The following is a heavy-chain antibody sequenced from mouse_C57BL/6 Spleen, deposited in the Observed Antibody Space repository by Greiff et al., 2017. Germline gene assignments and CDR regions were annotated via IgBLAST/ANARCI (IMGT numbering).Heavy chain of an antibody. Sequence: EVKLMESGGDLVKPGGSLKLSCAASGFTFSSYGMSWVRQTPDKRLEWVATISSGGSYTYYPDSVKGRFTISRDNAKNTLYLQMSSLKSEDTAMYYCASVYVNCFAYRVQGTLVTVSA. CDR1: GFTFSSYG. CDR3: ASVYVNCFAY. CDR2: ISSGGSYT. J-gene: IGHJ3*01. V-gene: IGHV5-6*01. D-gene: IGHD2-1*01.